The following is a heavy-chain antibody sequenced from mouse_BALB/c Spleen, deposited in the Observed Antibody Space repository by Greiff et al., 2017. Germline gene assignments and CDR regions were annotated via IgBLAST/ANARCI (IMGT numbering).Heavy chain of an antibody. CDR3: ARDYYGSSYYCDY. D-gene: IGHD1-1*01. J-gene: IGHJ2*01. CDR2: ISNLAYSI. Sequence: EVMLVESGGGLVQPGGSRKLSCAASGFTFSDYGMAWVRQAPGKGPEWVAFISNLAYSIYYADTVTGRVTISRENAKNTLYLEMSSLRSEDTAMYYCARDYYGSSYYCDYWGQGTTLTVSS. CDR1: GFTFSDYG. V-gene: IGHV5-15*02.